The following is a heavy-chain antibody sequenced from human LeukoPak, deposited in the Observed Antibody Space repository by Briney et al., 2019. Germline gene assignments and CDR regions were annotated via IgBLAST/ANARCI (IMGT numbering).Heavy chain of an antibody. D-gene: IGHD6-19*01. Sequence: GGSLRLSCAASGFTFSNYAMSWVRQAPGKGLEWVSAISGSGGSTYYADSVKGRFTISRDNFKNTLDLQMNSLRAEDTAVYYCIVLAVAGPFGFDYWGQGALVTVSS. J-gene: IGHJ4*02. V-gene: IGHV3-23*01. CDR2: ISGSGGST. CDR3: IVLAVAGPFGFDY. CDR1: GFTFSNYA.